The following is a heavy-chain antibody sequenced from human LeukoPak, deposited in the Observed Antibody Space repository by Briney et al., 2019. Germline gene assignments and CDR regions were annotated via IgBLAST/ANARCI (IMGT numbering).Heavy chain of an antibody. CDR1: GFTFSSYS. CDR2: ISSSSSYI. Sequence: GGSLRLSCAASGFTFSSYSMNWVRQAPGKGLEWVSSISSSSSYIYYADSVKGRFTISRDNAKNSLYLQMNSLRAEATAVYYSARDHAGSNGFDYWGQGTLVTASS. CDR3: ARDHAGSNGFDY. D-gene: IGHD6-25*01. V-gene: IGHV3-21*01. J-gene: IGHJ4*02.